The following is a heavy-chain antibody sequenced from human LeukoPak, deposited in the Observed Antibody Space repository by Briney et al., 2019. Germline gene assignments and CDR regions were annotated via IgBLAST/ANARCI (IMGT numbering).Heavy chain of an antibody. CDR1: GFTFSSYS. Sequence: PGGSLRLSCAASGFTFSSYSMNWVRQAPGKGLEWVSYISSSSSTIYYADSVTGRFTISRDKAKNSLYLQMNSLRAEDTAVYYCAREYCSSTSCLYDYWGQGTLVTVSS. D-gene: IGHD2-2*01. J-gene: IGHJ4*02. V-gene: IGHV3-48*01. CDR2: ISSSSSTI. CDR3: AREYCSSTSCLYDY.